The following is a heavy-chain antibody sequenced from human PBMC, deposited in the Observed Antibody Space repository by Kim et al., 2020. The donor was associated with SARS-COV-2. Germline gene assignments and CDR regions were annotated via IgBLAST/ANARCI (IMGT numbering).Heavy chain of an antibody. J-gene: IGHJ6*02. Sequence: NPSLKSRVTISVDTSKNQFSLKLSSVTAADTAVYYCARCLGGYYYYGMDVWGQGTTVTVSS. D-gene: IGHD3-16*01. CDR3: ARCLGGYYYYGMDV. V-gene: IGHV4-59*01.